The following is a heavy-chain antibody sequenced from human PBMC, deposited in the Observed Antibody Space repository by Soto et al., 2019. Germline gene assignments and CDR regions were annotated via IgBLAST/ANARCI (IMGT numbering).Heavy chain of an antibody. CDR3: ATAGSYNWNYFDY. CDR2: ISSSGSTI. V-gene: IGHV3-11*01. D-gene: IGHD1-20*01. CDR1: GFTFSDYY. Sequence: SGGSLRLSCAASGFTFSDYYMSWIRQAPGKGLEWVSYISSSGSTIYYADSVKGRFTISRDNAKNSLYLQMNSLRAEDTAVYYCATAGSYNWNYFDYWGQGTLVTVSS. J-gene: IGHJ4*02.